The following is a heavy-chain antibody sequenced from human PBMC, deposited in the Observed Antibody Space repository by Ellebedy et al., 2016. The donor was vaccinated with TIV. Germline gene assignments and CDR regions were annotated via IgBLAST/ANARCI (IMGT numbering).Heavy chain of an antibody. V-gene: IGHV3-30-3*01. CDR1: GFIFNTYA. CDR3: ARDFQWNYDY. D-gene: IGHD6-19*01. CDR2: IANDGSIS. Sequence: GESLKISCAASGFIFNTYAMHWVRQAPGKGLEWLSAIANDGSISFYAKSVRGRFISSRDNSKNTLYLQMDSLTPEDTAVYYCARDFQWNYDYWGQGTLVTVSS. J-gene: IGHJ4*02.